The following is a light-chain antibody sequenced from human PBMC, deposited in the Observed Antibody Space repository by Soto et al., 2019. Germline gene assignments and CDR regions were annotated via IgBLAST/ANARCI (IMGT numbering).Light chain of an antibody. V-gene: IGKV1-5*03. CDR1: QSISSW. CDR3: QQDNSFSLT. Sequence: DIQMTQSPSTLSASVGDRVTITCRASQSISSWLAWYQQKPGKAPKLLIYKASNLESGVPARFSGSGAGTEFTLTINSLQPDDFATYYCQQDNSFSLTFGGGTKVEIK. CDR2: KAS. J-gene: IGKJ4*01.